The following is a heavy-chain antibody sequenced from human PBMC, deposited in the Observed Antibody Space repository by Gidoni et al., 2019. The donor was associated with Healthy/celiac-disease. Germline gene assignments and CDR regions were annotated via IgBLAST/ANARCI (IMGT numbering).Heavy chain of an antibody. J-gene: IGHJ3*02. D-gene: IGHD3-10*01. CDR3: ARDGRYYGSGSFDAFDI. CDR2: IYSGGST. V-gene: IGHV3-66*01. Sequence: EVQLVESGGGLVQPGGSLRLSCAASGFTVSSNYMSWVRQAPGKGLGWVSVIYSGGSTYYADSVKGRFTISRDNSKNTLYLQMNSLRAEDTAVYYCARDGRYYGSGSFDAFDIWGQGTMVTVSS. CDR1: GFTVSSNY.